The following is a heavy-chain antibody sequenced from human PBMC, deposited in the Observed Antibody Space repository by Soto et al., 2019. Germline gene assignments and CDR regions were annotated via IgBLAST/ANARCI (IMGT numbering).Heavy chain of an antibody. CDR1: GYTFTSYY. Sequence: ASVKVSCKASGYTFTSYYMHWVRQAPGQGLEWMGIINPSGGSTSYAQKFQGRVTMTRDTSTSTVYMELSSLRSEDTAVYYCARDRAIYYDILTGQTWDGMGVWGQGTTVTVSS. V-gene: IGHV1-46*01. CDR3: ARDRAIYYDILTGQTWDGMGV. CDR2: INPSGGST. J-gene: IGHJ6*02. D-gene: IGHD3-9*01.